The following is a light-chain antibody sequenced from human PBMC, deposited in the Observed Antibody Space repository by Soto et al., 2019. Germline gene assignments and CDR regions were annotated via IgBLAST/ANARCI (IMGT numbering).Light chain of an antibody. CDR2: MNN. V-gene: IGLV1-47*01. CDR1: TSSIGRSY. Sequence: QSVLTQPPSGSGTHRRVVTISCSRGTSSIGRSYLDWDQQLPGMAPKLVIYMNNQRPSGVPDRFSGSKSGTSASLDIRGLRSEDEADYYCAAWDDSLSGIYVFGTGTKVTVL. J-gene: IGLJ1*01. CDR3: AAWDDSLSGIYV.